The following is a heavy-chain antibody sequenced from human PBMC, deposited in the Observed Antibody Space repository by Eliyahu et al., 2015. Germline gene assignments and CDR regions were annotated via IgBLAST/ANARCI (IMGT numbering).Heavy chain of an antibody. CDR3: ARGMDSAFDI. CDR2: TYYRSKWYN. D-gene: IGHD3-10*01. CDR1: GDSFXNNNAA. Sequence: QVQVQQSGPGLVKPSQTLSLXCTFSGDSFXNNNAAWNWIRQSPSRGLEWLGRTYYRSKWYNDYASSVKSRIAINPDTSKNQFSLHLNSVTPEDTAVYYCARGMDSAFDIWGQGTMVTVSS. J-gene: IGHJ3*02. V-gene: IGHV6-1*01.